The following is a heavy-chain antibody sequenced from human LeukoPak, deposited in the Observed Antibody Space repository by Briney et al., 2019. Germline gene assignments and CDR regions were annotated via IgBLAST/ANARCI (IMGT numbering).Heavy chain of an antibody. D-gene: IGHD6-19*01. V-gene: IGHV3-30*02. CDR1: GFTFSSYG. CDR3: APRGIAVAGPFDY. CDR2: IQYNEGSK. Sequence: PGGSLRLSCAASGFTFSSYGMHWVRQAPGKGLEWVAFIQYNEGSKYYADSVKGRFTISRDNSKNTLYLQMNSLGTEDTAVYYCAPRGIAVAGPFDYWGQGTLVTVSS. J-gene: IGHJ4*02.